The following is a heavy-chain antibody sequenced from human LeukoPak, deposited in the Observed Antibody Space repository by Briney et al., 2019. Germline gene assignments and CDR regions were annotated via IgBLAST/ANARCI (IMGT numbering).Heavy chain of an antibody. CDR3: AKDRKLRYFDWLLPTTGYYGMDV. Sequence: PGGSLRLSCAASGFTFSSYGMHWVRQAPGKGLEWVSAISGSGGSTYYADSVKGRFTISRDNSKNTLYLQMNSLRAEDTAVYYCAKDRKLRYFDWLLPTTGYYGMDVWGQGTTVTVSS. CDR2: ISGSGGST. CDR1: GFTFSSYG. J-gene: IGHJ6*01. V-gene: IGHV3-23*01. D-gene: IGHD3-9*01.